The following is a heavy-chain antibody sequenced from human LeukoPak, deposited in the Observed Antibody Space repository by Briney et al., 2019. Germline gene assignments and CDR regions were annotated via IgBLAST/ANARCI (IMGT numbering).Heavy chain of an antibody. J-gene: IGHJ4*02. CDR1: GFTLSGSA. V-gene: IGHV3-73*01. CDR3: YLKPEH. CDR2: IRSKANSYAT. D-gene: IGHD1-14*01. Sequence: GGSLRLSCAASGFTLSGSAMHWVRQASGNGLEWVGRIRSKANSYATAYDARVKGRFTISRDDAQNTAYLQMNSLKTEDSAVYYCYLKPEHWGQGTLVTVSS.